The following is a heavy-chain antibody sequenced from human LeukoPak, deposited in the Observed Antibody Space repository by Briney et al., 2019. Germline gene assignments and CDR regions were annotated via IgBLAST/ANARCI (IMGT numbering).Heavy chain of an antibody. Sequence: PSETLSLTCTVSGGSISSSSYYWGWIRQPPGKGLEWIGSIYYSGSTYYNPSLKSRVIISVDTSKNQFSLKLSSVTATDTAVYYCARHEAQDFDYWGQGTLVTVSS. J-gene: IGHJ4*02. CDR2: IYYSGST. CDR1: GGSISSSSYY. CDR3: ARHEAQDFDY. V-gene: IGHV4-39*01.